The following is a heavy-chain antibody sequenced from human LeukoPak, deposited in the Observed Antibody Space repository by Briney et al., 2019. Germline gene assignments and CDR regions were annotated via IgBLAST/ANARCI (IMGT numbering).Heavy chain of an antibody. CDR3: ARGVGGKQFDF. J-gene: IGHJ4*02. Sequence: GESLKISCKASGYRFTTYWIGWVRQMPGKGLEWMGIIYPGDSDTRYSPSFQGQVTISADNSTAYLQWSSLKASDTAMYYCARGVGGKQFDFWGQGTLVTVSS. CDR1: GYRFTTYW. CDR2: IYPGDSDT. V-gene: IGHV5-51*01. D-gene: IGHD3-16*01.